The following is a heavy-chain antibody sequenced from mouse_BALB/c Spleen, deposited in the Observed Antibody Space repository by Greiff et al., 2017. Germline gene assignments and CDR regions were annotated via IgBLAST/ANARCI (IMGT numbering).Heavy chain of an antibody. CDR1: GFTFSSYT. J-gene: IGHJ1*01. CDR3: ARHMAHFVTTVGYFDV. V-gene: IGHV5-12-2*01. Sequence: EVKLVESGGGLVKPGGSLKLSCAASGFTFSSYTMSWVRQTPEKRLEWVAYISNGGGSTYYPDTVKGRFTISRDNAKNTLYLQMSSLKSEDTAMYYCARHMAHFVTTVGYFDVWGAGTTVTVSS. CDR2: ISNGGGST. D-gene: IGHD1-1*01.